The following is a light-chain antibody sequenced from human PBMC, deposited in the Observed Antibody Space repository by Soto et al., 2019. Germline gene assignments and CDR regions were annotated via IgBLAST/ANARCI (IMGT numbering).Light chain of an antibody. CDR1: SSDIGGHNY. CDR2: EVS. J-gene: IGLJ2*01. CDR3: CSYAGSNVV. Sequence: QSVLTQLPSASGSPGQSVTISCTGTSSDIGGHNYVSWYQQHPGKAPKLMIYEVSKRPSGVPDRFSGSKSGDTASLTVSGLQAEDEADYYCCSYAGSNVVFGGGTKLTVL. V-gene: IGLV2-8*01.